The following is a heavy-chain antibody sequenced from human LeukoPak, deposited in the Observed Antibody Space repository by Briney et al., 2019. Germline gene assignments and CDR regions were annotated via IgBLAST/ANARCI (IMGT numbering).Heavy chain of an antibody. D-gene: IGHD2-21*01. CDR2: ISGSGGST. J-gene: IGHJ4*02. Sequence: GGSLRLSCAASGFTFSFYGMNWVRQAPGKGLEWVSAISGSGGSTYYADSVRGRFTISRDNSKNTLYLQMNSLRVEDTALYYCAKDYSGLALFDYWGQGTLVTVSS. CDR3: AKDYSGLALFDY. V-gene: IGHV3-23*01. CDR1: GFTFSFYG.